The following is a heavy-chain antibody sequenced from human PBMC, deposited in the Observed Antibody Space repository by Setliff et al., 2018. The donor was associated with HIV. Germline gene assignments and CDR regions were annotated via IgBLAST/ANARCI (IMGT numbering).Heavy chain of an antibody. J-gene: IGHJ6*03. CDR2: IYNSGNP. V-gene: IGHV4-31*03. CDR1: GGSLTFGAYY. D-gene: IGHD6-13*01. Sequence: PSETLSLTCTVSGGSLTFGAYYWSWIRQHPGKGLEWIGYIYNSGNPYYHPSLESRGTISVDMSKNQFSLSLSSVTAADTAVYYCARSIAGTGFNYYYFMDVWGKGTTVTVSS. CDR3: ARSIAGTGFNYYYFMDV.